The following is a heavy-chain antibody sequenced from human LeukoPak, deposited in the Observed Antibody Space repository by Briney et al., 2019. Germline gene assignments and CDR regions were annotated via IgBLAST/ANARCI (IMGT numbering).Heavy chain of an antibody. CDR1: GFTFSSYA. Sequence: GGSLRLSCAASGFTFSSYAMSWVRQAPGKGLEWVSAISGSGGSTYHADSVKGRFTISRDNSKNTLYLQMNSLRAEDTAVYYCAKDPRAIVVVTAIDYWGQGTLVTVSS. D-gene: IGHD2-21*02. V-gene: IGHV3-23*01. CDR2: ISGSGGST. J-gene: IGHJ4*02. CDR3: AKDPRAIVVVTAIDY.